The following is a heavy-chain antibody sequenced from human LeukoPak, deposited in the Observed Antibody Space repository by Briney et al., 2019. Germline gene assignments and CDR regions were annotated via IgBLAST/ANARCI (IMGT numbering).Heavy chain of an antibody. V-gene: IGHV3-7*01. CDR2: IKQDGSER. D-gene: IGHD1-7*01. CDR3: ASRAGKPGNTPWCFDY. Sequence: GGSLRLSCAASGFTFSNYWMTWVRQAPGKGPEWVANIKQDGSERNYVDSVKGRFTIARDNTKNSLYLQMTSLRGEDTAVYYCASRAGKPGNTPWCFDYWGQGALVTVSS. J-gene: IGHJ4*02. CDR1: GFTFSNYW.